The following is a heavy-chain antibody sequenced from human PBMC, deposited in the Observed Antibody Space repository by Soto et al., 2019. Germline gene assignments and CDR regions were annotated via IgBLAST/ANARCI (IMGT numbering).Heavy chain of an antibody. CDR1: GFTFSSYA. Sequence: QVQLVESGGGVVQPGRSLRLSCAASGFTFSSYAMHWVRQAPGKGLEWVAVISYDGSNKYYAESVKGRFTIYRDNSKNTLYRQMNSLGAEDTAVYYCARGEITAYYYYYGMDVWGQGTTVTVSS. D-gene: IGHD3-16*01. V-gene: IGHV3-30-3*01. CDR2: ISYDGSNK. J-gene: IGHJ6*02. CDR3: ARGEITAYYYYYGMDV.